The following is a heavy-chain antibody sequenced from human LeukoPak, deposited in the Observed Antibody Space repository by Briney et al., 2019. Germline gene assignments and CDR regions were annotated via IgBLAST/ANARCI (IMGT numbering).Heavy chain of an antibody. J-gene: IGHJ3*02. CDR2: ISCNGGST. CDR1: GFTFSSYA. Sequence: GGSLRLSCAASGFTFSSYAMSWVRQAPGKGLEWVAAISCNGGSTYYADSVKGRFAISRDNSKNTLYLQMNSLRAEDTAVYYCGKDQLRGYDLLDPFDIWGQGKMVTVSS. CDR3: GKDQLRGYDLLDPFDI. D-gene: IGHD5-12*01. V-gene: IGHV3-23*01.